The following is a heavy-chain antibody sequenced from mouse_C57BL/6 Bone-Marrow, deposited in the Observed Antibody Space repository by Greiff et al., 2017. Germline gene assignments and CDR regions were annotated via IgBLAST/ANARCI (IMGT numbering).Heavy chain of an antibody. CDR3: SRDIYYGYDDWFAY. CDR1: GYTFTSYW. V-gene: IGHV1-55*01. CDR2: IYPGSGST. Sequence: QVQLKQPGAELVKPGASVKMSCKASGYTFTSYWITWVKQRPGQGLEWIGDIYPGSGSTNYNEKFKSKATLTVDKSSSTAYMQLSSLTSEDSVVYYCSRDIYYGYDDWFAYWGQGTLVTVSA. J-gene: IGHJ3*01. D-gene: IGHD2-2*01.